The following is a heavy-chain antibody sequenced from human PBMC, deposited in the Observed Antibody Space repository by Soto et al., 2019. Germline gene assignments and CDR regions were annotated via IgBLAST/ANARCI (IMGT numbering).Heavy chain of an antibody. CDR3: DAWIVVVTAALDY. J-gene: IGHJ4*02. V-gene: IGHV3-23*01. CDR2: IIGSGGST. D-gene: IGHD2-2*01. CDR1: VLIFSIYA. Sequence: RGSLRLSWASYVLIFSIYAMSWVRQAPGKGLEWVSSIIGSGGSTYYADSVKGRFTISRDNSKNTLFLRMNSLRAEDTAVYYCDAWIVVVTAALDYWGQGTLVTVSS.